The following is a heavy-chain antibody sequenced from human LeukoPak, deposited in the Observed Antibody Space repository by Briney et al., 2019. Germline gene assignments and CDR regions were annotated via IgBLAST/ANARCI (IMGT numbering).Heavy chain of an antibody. CDR3: ARAKGYYYMDV. V-gene: IGHV3-21*01. Sequence: GGSLRLSCAASGYTFSSYSMNWVRQAPGKGLEWVSSISSSSSYIYYADSVKGRFTISRDNAKNSLYLQMNSLRAEGTAVYYCARAKGYYYMDVWGKGTTVTVSS. J-gene: IGHJ6*03. CDR2: ISSSSSYI. CDR1: GYTFSSYS.